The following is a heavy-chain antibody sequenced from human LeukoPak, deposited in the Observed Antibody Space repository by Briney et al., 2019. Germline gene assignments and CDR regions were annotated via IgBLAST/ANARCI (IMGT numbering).Heavy chain of an antibody. J-gene: IGHJ4*02. Sequence: GGSLRLSCAASGFTFSTYWMTWVRQAPGKGLEWVANIKHDGSEKNYVDSVKGRFSISRDNAKNSLYLQMDSLSGEDTAVYYCARDKVGGSMAGSNFDYWGQGTLVTVSS. CDR1: GFTFSTYW. CDR3: ARDKVGGSMAGSNFDY. D-gene: IGHD6-19*01. CDR2: IKHDGSEK. V-gene: IGHV3-7*01.